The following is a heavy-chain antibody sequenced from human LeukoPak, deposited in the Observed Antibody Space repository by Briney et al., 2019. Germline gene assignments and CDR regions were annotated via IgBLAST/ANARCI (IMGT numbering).Heavy chain of an antibody. V-gene: IGHV3-11*01. D-gene: IGHD6-13*01. J-gene: IGHJ4*02. CDR2: ISSSGATI. Sequence: GWSLRLSCAASGFTFSNFYMSWIRQAPGKGLEWLSYISSSGATISYADSVKGRFTTSRDNAKNSLYLQMNSLRAEDTAMYYCARDSTTSSWNDYWGQGILVTVSS. CDR3: ARDSTTSSWNDY. CDR1: GFTFSNFY.